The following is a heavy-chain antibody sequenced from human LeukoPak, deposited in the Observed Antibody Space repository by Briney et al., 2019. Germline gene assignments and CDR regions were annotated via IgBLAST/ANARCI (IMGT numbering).Heavy chain of an antibody. V-gene: IGHV3-7*01. CDR3: ARDSSGYQ. CDR1: GFTFSTYW. Sequence: GGSLRLSCAASGFTFSTYWMSWVRQAPGKGLEWVANIKEDGSEKYYGDSVKGRFTTSRDNAKNSLYLQMNSLRAEDTAVYYCARDSSGYQWGQGTLVTVSS. J-gene: IGHJ4*02. D-gene: IGHD3-22*01. CDR2: IKEDGSEK.